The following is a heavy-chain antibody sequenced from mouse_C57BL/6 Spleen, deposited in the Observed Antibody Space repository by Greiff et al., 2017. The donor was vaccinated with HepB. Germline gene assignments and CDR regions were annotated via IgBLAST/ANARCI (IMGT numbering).Heavy chain of an antibody. J-gene: IGHJ4*01. CDR1: GFTFTDYY. Sequence: EVRLVESGGGLVQPGGSLSLSCAASGFTFTDYYMSWVRQPPGKALEWLGFIRNKANGYTTEYSASVKGRFTISRDNSQSILYLQMNALRAEDSATYYCARYRITTVVENYAMDYWGQGTSVTVSS. D-gene: IGHD1-1*01. CDR2: IRNKANGYTT. V-gene: IGHV7-3*01. CDR3: ARYRITTVVENYAMDY.